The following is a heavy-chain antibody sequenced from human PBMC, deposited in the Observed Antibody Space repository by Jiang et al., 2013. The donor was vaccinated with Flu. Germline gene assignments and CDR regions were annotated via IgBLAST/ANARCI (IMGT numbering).Heavy chain of an antibody. D-gene: IGHD4-11*01. J-gene: IGHJ6*02. V-gene: IGHV3-49*04. CDR3: ARITVGGAQYYYYGMDV. CDR2: IRSKPYGGTT. CDR1: GFTFGDYA. Sequence: VQLLESGGGLVQPGRSLRLSCTASGFTFGDYAMSWVRQAPGKGLEWLGFIRSKPYGGTTEHDASVKGRFTISRDDSKSIAYLQMNSLNTEDTAVYYCARITVGGAQYYYYGMDVWGQGPRSPSP.